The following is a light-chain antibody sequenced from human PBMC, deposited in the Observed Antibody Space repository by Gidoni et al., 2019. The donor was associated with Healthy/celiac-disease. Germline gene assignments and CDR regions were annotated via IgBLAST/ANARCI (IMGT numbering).Light chain of an antibody. CDR2: VAS. J-gene: IGKJ4*01. CDR3: QQRSNWPPGLT. CDR1: QSVSST. Sequence: EIVLTQSPATLSLSPGERATLSCRASQSVSSTLAWYQQKPGQAPRLLIYVASNRATGIPARFSGSGSGTDFTLTISSLEPEDFAVYYWQQRSNWPPGLTFGGGTKVEIK. V-gene: IGKV3-11*01.